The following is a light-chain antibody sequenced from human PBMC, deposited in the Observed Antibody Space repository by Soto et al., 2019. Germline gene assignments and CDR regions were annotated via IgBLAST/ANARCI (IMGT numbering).Light chain of an antibody. CDR1: SGSVSTSYY. CDR2: STN. Sequence: QTVVTQEPSFSVSPGRTVTLTCGLSSGSVSTSYYPSWYQQTPGQAPRTLIYSTNTRSSGVPDRFSGSILGNKAALASTGAQADDESAYYCVLYMGSGIWVFGGGTKLTVL. CDR3: VLYMGSGIWV. J-gene: IGLJ3*02. V-gene: IGLV8-61*01.